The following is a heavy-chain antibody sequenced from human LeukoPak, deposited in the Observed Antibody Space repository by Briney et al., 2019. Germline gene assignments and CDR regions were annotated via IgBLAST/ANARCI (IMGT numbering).Heavy chain of an antibody. Sequence: SETLSLTCVVSGGSMTTYAWSWIRQSAGKGLEWIGRFYSSGTNYYNPSLKSRVSMSLDTFKKEVSLEMRSVTAADTAVYYCARALRKHTIFGVGNVNWFDPWGQGTLVTVSS. CDR1: GGSMTTYA. J-gene: IGHJ5*02. CDR2: FYSSGTN. V-gene: IGHV4-4*07. D-gene: IGHD3-3*01. CDR3: ARALRKHTIFGVGNVNWFDP.